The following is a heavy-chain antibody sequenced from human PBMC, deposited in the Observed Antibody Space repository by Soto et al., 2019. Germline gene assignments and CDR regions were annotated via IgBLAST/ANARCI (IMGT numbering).Heavy chain of an antibody. J-gene: IGHJ4*02. D-gene: IGHD3-3*01. Sequence: SETLSLTCTVSGGSISSGDYYWSWIRQPPGKGLEWIGYIYHSGSTYYNPSLKSRVTISVDRSKNQFSLKLSSVTAADTAVYYCARGSFGVVIDYWGQGTLVTVSS. CDR3: ARGSFGVVIDY. CDR1: GGSISSGDYY. V-gene: IGHV4-30-2*01. CDR2: IYHSGST.